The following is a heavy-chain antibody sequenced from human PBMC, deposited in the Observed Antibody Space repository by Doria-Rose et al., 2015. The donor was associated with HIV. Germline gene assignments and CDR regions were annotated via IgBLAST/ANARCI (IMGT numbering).Heavy chain of an antibody. CDR1: YA. CDR3: ARIHSLSSSSLGH. V-gene: IGHV1-3*01. CDR2: LNVGNGDT. Sequence: YAIHWVRQAPGQRLEWMGWLNVGNGDTRYSRKFQDRVTITSDTSANTGYMALSSLRSEDTAVYYCARIHSLSSSSLGHWGQGTLGTVSS. D-gene: IGHD6-13*01. J-gene: IGHJ4*02.